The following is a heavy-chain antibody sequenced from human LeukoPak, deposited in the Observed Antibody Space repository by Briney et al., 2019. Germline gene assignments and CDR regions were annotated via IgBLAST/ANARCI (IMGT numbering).Heavy chain of an antibody. Sequence: SQTLSLTSALSRDTVSSNSAAWNWTRQPPSRGLEWLAMTYYMSKWYHDCADTVKSRISINPDTSKNKFSLQLNSVSPEDTAVYFCARGDLVGATTGFDYWGQGTLVTVSS. J-gene: IGHJ4*02. CDR1: RDTVSSNSAA. CDR2: TYYMSKWYH. V-gene: IGHV6-1*01. CDR3: ARGDLVGATTGFDY. D-gene: IGHD1-26*01.